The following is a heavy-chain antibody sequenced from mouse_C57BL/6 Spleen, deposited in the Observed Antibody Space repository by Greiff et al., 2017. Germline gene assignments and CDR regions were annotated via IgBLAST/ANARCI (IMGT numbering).Heavy chain of an antibody. CDR3: AYDGYFWFAY. Sequence: EVQLQQSGPELVKPGASVKISCKASGYTFTDYYMNWVKQSHGKSLEWIGDINPNNGGTSYNQKFKGKATLTVDKSSSTAYMELRSLTSEDSAVYYCAYDGYFWFAYWGQGTLVTVSA. CDR2: INPNNGGT. V-gene: IGHV1-26*01. D-gene: IGHD2-3*01. CDR1: GYTFTDYY. J-gene: IGHJ3*01.